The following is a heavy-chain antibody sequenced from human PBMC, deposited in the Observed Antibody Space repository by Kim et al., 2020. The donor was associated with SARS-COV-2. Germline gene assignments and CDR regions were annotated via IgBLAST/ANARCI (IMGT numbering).Heavy chain of an antibody. J-gene: IGHJ4*02. CDR1: GFTFSSYA. D-gene: IGHD2-21*02. CDR3: ARATIVVVTAILGY. V-gene: IGHV3-30*04. Sequence: GGSLRLSCAASGFTFSSYAMHWVRQAPGKGLEWVAVISYDGSNKYYADSVKGRFTISRDNSKNTLYLQMNSLRAEDTVVYYCARATIVVVTAILGYWGQG. CDR2: ISYDGSNK.